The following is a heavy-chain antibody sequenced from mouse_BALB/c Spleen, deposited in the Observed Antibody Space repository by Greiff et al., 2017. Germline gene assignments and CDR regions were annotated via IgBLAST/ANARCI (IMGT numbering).Heavy chain of an antibody. CDR2: ISSGGSYT. CDR1: GFTFSSYG. D-gene: IGHD2-4*01. V-gene: IGHV5-6*02. CDR3: ASYYDGFDV. J-gene: IGHJ1*01. Sequence: EVMLVESGGDLVKPGGSLKLSCAASGFTFSSYGMSWVRQTPDKRLEWVATISSGGSYTYYPDSVKGRFTISRDNAKNTLYLQMSSLKSEDTAMYYCASYYDGFDVWGAGTTVTVSS.